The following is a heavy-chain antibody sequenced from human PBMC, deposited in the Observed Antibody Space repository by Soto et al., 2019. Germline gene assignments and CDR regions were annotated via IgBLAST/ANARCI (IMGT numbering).Heavy chain of an antibody. J-gene: IGHJ6*03. CDR2: MYYSGST. V-gene: IGHV4-59*01. CDR3: ASLGGYYYYMDV. CDR1: GGSISSYY. Sequence: SETLSLTCTVSGGSISSYYWSWIRQPPGKGLEWIGYMYYSGSTNYNPSLKSRVTISVDTSKNQFSLKLTSVTAADTAVYYCASLGGYYYYMDVWGKGTTVTVSS. D-gene: IGHD3-10*01.